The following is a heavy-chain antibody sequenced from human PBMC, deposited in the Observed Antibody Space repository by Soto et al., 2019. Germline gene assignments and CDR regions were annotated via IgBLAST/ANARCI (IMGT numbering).Heavy chain of an antibody. Sequence: TGGSLRLSCAASGFTFSSYGMHWVRQAPGKGLEWVAVISYDGSNKYYADSVKGRFTISRDNSKNTLYLQMNSLRAEDTAVYYCAKVATTYYYDSSGLDYWGQGTLVTVSS. CDR3: AKVATTYYYDSSGLDY. J-gene: IGHJ4*02. CDR2: ISYDGSNK. V-gene: IGHV3-30*18. D-gene: IGHD3-22*01. CDR1: GFTFSSYG.